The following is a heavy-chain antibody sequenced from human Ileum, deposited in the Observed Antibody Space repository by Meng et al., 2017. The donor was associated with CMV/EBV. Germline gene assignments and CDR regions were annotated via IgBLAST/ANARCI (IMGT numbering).Heavy chain of an antibody. D-gene: IGHD3-22*01. Sequence: GESPKTSCAASGFTVSDNYMSWARQAPGKGLEWVSLIYGGATTYHAHSVKGRFSISRDNSKNTVSLQMNSLRAEDTAVYYCARGFYDSRGYTIYWGQGTLVTVSS. CDR2: IYGGATT. V-gene: IGHV3-53*01. J-gene: IGHJ4*02. CDR1: GFTVSDNY. CDR3: ARGFYDSRGYTIY.